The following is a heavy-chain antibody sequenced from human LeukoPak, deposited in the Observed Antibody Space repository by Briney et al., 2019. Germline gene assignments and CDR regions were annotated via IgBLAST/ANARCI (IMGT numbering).Heavy chain of an antibody. Sequence: SVKVSCKASGGTFSSYAISWVRQAPGQGLEWMGRIIPILGIANYAQKFQGRVTITADKSTSTAYMELSSLRSEGTAVYYCARDLPRDSSGWYGPWDYWGQGTLVTVSS. D-gene: IGHD6-19*01. V-gene: IGHV1-69*04. CDR2: IIPILGIA. J-gene: IGHJ4*02. CDR1: GGTFSSYA. CDR3: ARDLPRDSSGWYGPWDY.